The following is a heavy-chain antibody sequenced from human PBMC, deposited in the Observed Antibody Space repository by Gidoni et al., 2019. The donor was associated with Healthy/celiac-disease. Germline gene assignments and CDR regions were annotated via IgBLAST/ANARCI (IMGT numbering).Heavy chain of an antibody. V-gene: IGHV3-30*18. CDR1: GFTFSSYG. J-gene: IGHJ4*02. CDR2: ISYDGSNK. CDR3: AKDGDSGYDFKYYFDY. Sequence: QVQLVESGGGVVQPGRSLRLSCAASGFTFSSYGMHWVRQAPGKGLEWVAVISYDGSNKYYADSVKGRFTISRDNSKNTLYLQMNSLRAEDTAVYYCAKDGDSGYDFKYYFDYWGQGTLVTVSS. D-gene: IGHD5-12*01.